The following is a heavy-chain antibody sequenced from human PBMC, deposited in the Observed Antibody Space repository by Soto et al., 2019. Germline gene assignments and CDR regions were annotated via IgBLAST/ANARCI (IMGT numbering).Heavy chain of an antibody. Sequence: ASVKVSCKASGYTFTSYGISWVRQAPGQGLEWMGWISAYNGNTNYAQKLQGRVTMTTDTSTSTAYMELRSLRSDDTAVYYCASTDFRSGYLHDAFDIWGQGTMVTVSS. CDR1: GYTFTSYG. CDR2: ISAYNGNT. J-gene: IGHJ3*02. V-gene: IGHV1-18*01. D-gene: IGHD3-3*01. CDR3: ASTDFRSGYLHDAFDI.